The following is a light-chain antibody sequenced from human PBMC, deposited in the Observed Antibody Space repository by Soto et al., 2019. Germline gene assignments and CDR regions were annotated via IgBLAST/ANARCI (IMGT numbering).Light chain of an antibody. V-gene: IGLV2-8*01. CDR3: SSNVVGTNLKI. CDR2: EVI. J-gene: IGLJ2*01. CDR1: SSDVGGSNY. Sequence: QSALTQPPSASGSPGQSVTISCTGTSSDVGGSNYVSWDQQHPGKPPKLAIYEVIQRPAGVPDRFSGSRSGNTASLTVSRLQAEDEADYYCSSNVVGTNLKIFGGGTKLTVL.